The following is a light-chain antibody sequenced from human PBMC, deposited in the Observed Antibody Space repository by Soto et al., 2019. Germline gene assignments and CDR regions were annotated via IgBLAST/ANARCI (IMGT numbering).Light chain of an antibody. CDR2: EVS. J-gene: IGLJ1*01. CDR3: SSFAGSNNFGV. Sequence: QSVLTQPPSASWSPGQSVTISCTGTSNDVGGYNYVSWYQQHPGKAPKLMIFEVSKRPSGVPDRFSGSKSGNTASLTVSGLQAEDEADYYCSSFAGSNNFGVFGTGTKVTVL. CDR1: SNDVGGYNY. V-gene: IGLV2-8*01.